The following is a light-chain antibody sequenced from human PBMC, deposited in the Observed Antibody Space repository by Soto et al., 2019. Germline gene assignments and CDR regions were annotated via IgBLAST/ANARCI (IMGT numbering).Light chain of an antibody. CDR2: GAS. CDR3: EQYDKSIT. Sequence: EIVMTQSPATLSVSPGERATLSRRASQSVSSSYLAWYQQKPGQAPRLLIYGASSRATGIPDRFSGSGSGTDFTLTINRLEPEDFAVYYCEQYDKSITFGGGTKVDIK. J-gene: IGKJ4*01. CDR1: QSVSSSY. V-gene: IGKV3-20*01.